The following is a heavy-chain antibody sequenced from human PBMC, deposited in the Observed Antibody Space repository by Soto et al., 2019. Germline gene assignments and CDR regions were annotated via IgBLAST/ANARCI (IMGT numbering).Heavy chain of an antibody. Sequence: PSETLSLTCTVSGGPISSTTYYWGWIRQPPGKNPEWIASIYYSGSTYYNPSLKSRVTISVDTSRNQFSLKLSSVTAADMAVYYCASRYCTGGSCSAEFWGQGTLVTVS. J-gene: IGHJ4*02. CDR3: ASRYCTGGSCSAEF. CDR1: GGPISSTTYY. V-gene: IGHV4-39*01. CDR2: IYYSGST. D-gene: IGHD2-15*01.